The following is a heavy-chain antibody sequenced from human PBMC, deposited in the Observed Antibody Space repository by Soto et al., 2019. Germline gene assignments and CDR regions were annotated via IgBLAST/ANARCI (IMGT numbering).Heavy chain of an antibody. J-gene: IGHJ6*03. D-gene: IGHD4-4*01. Sequence: GGSLRLSCAASGFTFSSYAMSWVRQAPGKGLEWVSAISGSGGSTYYADSVKGRFTISRDNSKNTLYLQMNSLRAEDTAVYYCAKDNYCLYYYYYMDVWGKGTTVTVSS. V-gene: IGHV3-23*01. CDR2: ISGSGGST. CDR1: GFTFSSYA. CDR3: AKDNYCLYYYYYMDV.